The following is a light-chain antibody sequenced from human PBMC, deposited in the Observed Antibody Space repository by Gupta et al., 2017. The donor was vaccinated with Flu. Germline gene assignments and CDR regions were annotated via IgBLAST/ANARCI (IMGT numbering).Light chain of an antibody. J-gene: IGKJ1*01. CDR2: KAS. V-gene: IGKV1-5*03. CDR1: QNIRTW. Sequence: PSTLVASVGDRASISCRASQNIRTWLAWYQQKAGKAPKLLIEKASNSQSGVPSRFGGSGSGTEFTLTISSLQPEESATYYCQQYDSPPWTFGQGTKVEI. CDR3: QQYDSPPWT.